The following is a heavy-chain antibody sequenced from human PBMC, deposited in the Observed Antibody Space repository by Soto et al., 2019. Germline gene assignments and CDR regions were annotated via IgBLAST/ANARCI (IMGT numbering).Heavy chain of an antibody. Sequence: QVQLVESGGGVVQPGKSLRLSCAASGFTFSSYSLHWVRQAPGKGLEWVAFFSYVGDNEYYADSVKGRFTISRDNSKNTVYLQMSSLKVEDTAIYFCARDGGLWYSSGYHDFDHWGQGTLVTVSS. J-gene: IGHJ5*02. V-gene: IGHV3-30*03. CDR3: ARDGGLWYSSGYHDFDH. CDR1: GFTFSSYS. CDR2: FSYVGDNE. D-gene: IGHD6-19*01.